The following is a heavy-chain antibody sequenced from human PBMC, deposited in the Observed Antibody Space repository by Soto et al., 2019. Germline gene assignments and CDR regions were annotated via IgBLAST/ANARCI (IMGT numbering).Heavy chain of an antibody. CDR3: ARDFGRKGSSGWYRMDYFDY. V-gene: IGHV3-30-3*01. J-gene: IGHJ4*02. CDR1: GFTFSSYA. D-gene: IGHD6-19*01. Sequence: GGSLRLSCAASGFTFSSYAMHWVRQAPGKGLEWVAVISYDGSNKYYADSVKGRFTISRDNSKNTLYLQMNSLRAEDTAVYYCARDFGRKGSSGWYRMDYFDYWGQGTLVTVSS. CDR2: ISYDGSNK.